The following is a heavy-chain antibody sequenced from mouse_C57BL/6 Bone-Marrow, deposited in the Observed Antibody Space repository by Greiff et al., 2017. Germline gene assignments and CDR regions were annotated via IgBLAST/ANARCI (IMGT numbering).Heavy chain of an antibody. CDR2: IRNKANNHAT. D-gene: IGHD1-2*01. CDR1: GFTFSDDW. V-gene: IGHV6-6*01. Sequence: EVQLQQSGGGLVQPGGSMKLSCAASGFTFSDDWMDWVRQSPEKGLEWVAEIRNKANNHATYYAESVKGRFTISRDDSKSSVYLQMNSLRAEDTGIYYCTRGTTARGAMGYWGQGTSVTVSS. CDR3: TRGTTARGAMGY. J-gene: IGHJ4*01.